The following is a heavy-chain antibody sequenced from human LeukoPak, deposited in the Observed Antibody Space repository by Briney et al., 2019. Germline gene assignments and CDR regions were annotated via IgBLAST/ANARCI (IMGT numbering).Heavy chain of an antibody. Sequence: ASVKVSCKASGGTFSSYAISWVRQAPGQGLEWMGGIIPIFGTANYAQKFQGRVTITADESTSTAYMELRSLRSEDTAVYYCARVVMATINYYYYYMDVWGKGTTVTVSS. CDR3: ARVVMATINYYYYYMDV. CDR1: GGTFSSYA. J-gene: IGHJ6*03. D-gene: IGHD5-24*01. V-gene: IGHV1-69*01. CDR2: IIPIFGTA.